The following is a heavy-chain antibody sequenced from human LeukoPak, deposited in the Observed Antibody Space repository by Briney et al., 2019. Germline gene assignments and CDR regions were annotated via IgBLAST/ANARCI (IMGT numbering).Heavy chain of an antibody. CDR2: ISSSGTI. CDR1: GFTFSSYS. D-gene: IGHD3-22*01. V-gene: IGHV3-48*02. CDR3: ARDLNLYDSSGYYPR. J-gene: IGHJ4*02. Sequence: GGSLRLSCAASGFTFSSYSMNWVRQAPGKGLEWVSYISSSGTIYYADSVKGRFTISRDNAENSLYLQMNSLRDEDTAVYYCARDLNLYDSSGYYPRWGQGTLDTVSS.